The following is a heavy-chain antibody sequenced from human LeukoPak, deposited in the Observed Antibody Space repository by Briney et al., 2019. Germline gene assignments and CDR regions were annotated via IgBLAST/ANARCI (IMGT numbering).Heavy chain of an antibody. CDR2: ISYDGSNK. Sequence: GGSLRLSCAASGFTFSSYGMHWVRQAPGEGLEGVAVISYDGSNKYYADSVKGRFTISRDNSKNTLYLQMNSLRAEDTVVYYCARDRELSSGHESDAFDIWGQGTMVTVSS. J-gene: IGHJ3*02. CDR1: GFTFSSYG. D-gene: IGHD3-22*01. CDR3: ARDRELSSGHESDAFDI. V-gene: IGHV3-30*03.